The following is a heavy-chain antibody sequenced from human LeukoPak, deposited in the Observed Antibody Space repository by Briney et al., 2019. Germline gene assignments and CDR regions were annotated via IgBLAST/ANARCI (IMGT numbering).Heavy chain of an antibody. CDR1: GGSISSYY. J-gene: IGHJ3*02. CDR2: IYYSGST. CDR3: ARDPVVGYCSSTSCYLI. D-gene: IGHD2-2*01. Sequence: SETLSLTCTVSGGSISSYYWSWIRQPPGKGLEWIGSIYYSGSTYYNPSLKSRVTISVDTSKNQFSLKLSSVTAADTAVYYCARDPVVGYCSSTSCYLIWGQGTMVTVSS. V-gene: IGHV4-59*05.